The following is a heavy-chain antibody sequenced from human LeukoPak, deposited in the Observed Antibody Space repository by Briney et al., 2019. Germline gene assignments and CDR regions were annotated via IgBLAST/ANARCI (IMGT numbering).Heavy chain of an antibody. CDR3: ARLESGYYGSESPDY. Sequence: PSETLSLTCAVSGYSISSGYYWGWIRQPPGKGLEWIGSIYHSGSTYYNPPLKSRVTILVDTSKNQFSLKLSSVTAADTAVYYCARLESGYYGSESPDYWGQGTLVTVSS. J-gene: IGHJ4*02. CDR1: GYSISSGYY. V-gene: IGHV4-38-2*01. CDR2: IYHSGST. D-gene: IGHD3-10*01.